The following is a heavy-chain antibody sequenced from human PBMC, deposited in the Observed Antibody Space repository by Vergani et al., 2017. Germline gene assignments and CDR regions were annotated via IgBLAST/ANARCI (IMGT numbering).Heavy chain of an antibody. J-gene: IGHJ4*02. CDR3: AREPPLTGFFDY. V-gene: IGHV1-46*03. CDR2: ISPDGFST. CDR1: GYTFTAYY. Sequence: VQLVQSGAEVGKPGASVKISCKASGYTFTAYYLHWVRQAPEQGLEWVGVISPDGFSTFYAQKFQGRVTITRDTSTSTVYVEVTSLRSDDTAVYYCAREPPLTGFFDYWGQGTLVTVSS. D-gene: IGHD3-9*01.